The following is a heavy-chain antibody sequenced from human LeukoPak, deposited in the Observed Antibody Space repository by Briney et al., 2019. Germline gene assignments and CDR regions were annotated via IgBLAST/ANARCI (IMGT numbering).Heavy chain of an antibody. V-gene: IGHV4-59*01. D-gene: IGHD6-13*01. Sequence: SETLSLTCTVSGGSISSFYWSWIRQPPGKGLEWIGYIYYTASTNYGSTNYNPSLKSRATISVDTSKNQFSLKLSSVTAADTAVYYCARLQQQTRDYWGQGTLVTVSS. J-gene: IGHJ4*02. CDR1: GGSISSFY. CDR3: ARLQQQTRDY. CDR2: IYYTASTNYGST.